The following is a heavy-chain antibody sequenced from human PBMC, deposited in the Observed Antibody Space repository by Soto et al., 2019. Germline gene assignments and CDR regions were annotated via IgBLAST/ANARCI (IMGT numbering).Heavy chain of an antibody. J-gene: IGHJ6*01. D-gene: IGHD3-10*01. V-gene: IGHV4-39*01. CDR3: ARXEHYYGSGKPYYYGMDV. Sequence: PSETLSLTCTVSGGSISSSSYYWGWIRQPPGKGLEWIGSIYYSGSTYYNPSLKSRVTISVDTSKNQFSLKLSSVTAADTAVYYCARXEHYYGSGKPYYYGMDVWGQGTTVTVSS. CDR2: IYYSGST. CDR1: GGSISSSSYY.